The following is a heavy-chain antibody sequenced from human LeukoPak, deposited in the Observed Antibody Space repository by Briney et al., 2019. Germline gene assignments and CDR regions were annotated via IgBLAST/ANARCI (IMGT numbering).Heavy chain of an antibody. CDR3: ARDNPYYYGMDV. Sequence: PGGSLRLSCAASGFTFSSYSMNWVRQAPGKGLEWVSYISSSSSTIYYADSVKGRFTISRDNAKNSLYLQMISLRAEDTAVYYCARDNPYYYGMDVWGQGTTVTVSS. V-gene: IGHV3-48*01. J-gene: IGHJ6*02. CDR1: GFTFSSYS. CDR2: ISSSSSTI.